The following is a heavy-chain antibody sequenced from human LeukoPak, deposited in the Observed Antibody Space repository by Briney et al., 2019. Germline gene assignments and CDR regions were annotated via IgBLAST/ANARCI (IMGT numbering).Heavy chain of an antibody. CDR1: GYTFTGYY. Sequence: ASVKVSCKASGYTFTGYYMHWVRQAPVQGLEWMGWINPNSGGTNYAQKFQGRVTMTRDTSISTAYVELSRLRSDDTAVYYCARDFRDGYNYPNDYWGQGTLVTVSS. CDR3: ARDFRDGYNYPNDY. CDR2: INPNSGGT. J-gene: IGHJ4*02. V-gene: IGHV1-2*02. D-gene: IGHD5-24*01.